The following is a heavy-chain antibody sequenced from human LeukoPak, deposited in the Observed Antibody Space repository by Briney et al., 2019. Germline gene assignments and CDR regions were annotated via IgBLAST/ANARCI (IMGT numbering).Heavy chain of an antibody. CDR2: ISSSSSYI. D-gene: IGHD4-23*01. Sequence: GGSLRLSCAASGFTFSGSSMSWVRQAPGKGLEWVSSISSSSSYIYYADSVKGRFTVSRDNAKNSLYLLMNSLRAEDTAVYYCARTTVVTLIDYWGQGTPVTVSS. CDR3: ARTTVVTLIDY. CDR1: GFTFSGSS. V-gene: IGHV3-21*01. J-gene: IGHJ4*02.